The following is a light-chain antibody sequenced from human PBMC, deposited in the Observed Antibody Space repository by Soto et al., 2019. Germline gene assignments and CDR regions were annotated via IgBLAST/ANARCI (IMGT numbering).Light chain of an antibody. Sequence: DIQMTQSPSTLPASVGDRVTITCRASQSISNWLAWYQQKPGTAPKILIYHASNFESGVPSRFSGSGSGTKLTLSILKPHPDEFATYHRQNNNRDSFGQGTKVEIK. CDR2: HAS. V-gene: IGKV1-5*01. CDR1: QSISNW. J-gene: IGKJ1*01. CDR3: QNNNRDS.